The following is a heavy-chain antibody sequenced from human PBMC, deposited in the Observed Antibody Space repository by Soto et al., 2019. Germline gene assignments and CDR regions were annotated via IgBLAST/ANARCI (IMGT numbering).Heavy chain of an antibody. CDR2: ISGSGGST. J-gene: IGHJ4*02. CDR1: GFTFSSYA. D-gene: IGHD1-26*01. Sequence: EVQLLESGGGLVQPGGSLRLSCAASGFTFSSYAMSWVRQAPGKGLEWVSAISGSGGSTYYADSVKGRFTISRDNSKNTLYMQMNSVRAEATSVYYCAKLRKYSGSYCPGYFDYWGQGTLVTVSS. CDR3: AKLRKYSGSYCPGYFDY. V-gene: IGHV3-23*01.